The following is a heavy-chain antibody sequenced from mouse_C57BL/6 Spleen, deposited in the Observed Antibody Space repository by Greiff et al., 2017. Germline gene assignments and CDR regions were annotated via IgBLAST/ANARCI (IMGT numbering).Heavy chain of an antibody. D-gene: IGHD2-1*01. Sequence: VKLQESGPELVKPGASVKISCKASGYAFSSSWMNWVKQRPGKGLEWIGRIYPGDGDTNYNGKFKGKATLTADKSSSTAYMQLSSLTSEDSAVSFCARTTGYGNSWYFDVWGTGTTVTVSS. CDR2: IYPGDGDT. CDR3: ARTTGYGNSWYFDV. CDR1: GYAFSSSW. V-gene: IGHV1-82*01. J-gene: IGHJ1*03.